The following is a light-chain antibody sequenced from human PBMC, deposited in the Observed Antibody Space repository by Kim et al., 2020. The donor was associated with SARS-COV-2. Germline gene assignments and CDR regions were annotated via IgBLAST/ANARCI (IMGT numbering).Light chain of an antibody. J-gene: IGLJ1*01. CDR1: SSAVGGYKY. V-gene: IGLV2-14*01. CDR2: EVS. Sequence: QSITIAYMGTSSAVGGYKYVSWYQQHPGKAPTLVIYEVSNRPSGVSNRFSGSKSGNTASLTISGLQAEDEADYYCSSYIRGSTNYVFGTGTKVTVL. CDR3: SSYIRGSTNYV.